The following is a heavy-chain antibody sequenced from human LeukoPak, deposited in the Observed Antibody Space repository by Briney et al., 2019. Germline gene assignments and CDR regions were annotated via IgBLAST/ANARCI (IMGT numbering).Heavy chain of an antibody. CDR3: ARGERAYYDILTGYYNVGYFHS. Sequence: PSETLSLTCAVSGGSISSGGYSWSWIRQPPGKGLEWIGYIYYSGSTYYNPSLKSRVTISVDTSKNQFSLKLSSVTAADTAVYYCARGERAYYDILTGYYNVGYFHSWGQGTLVTVS. D-gene: IGHD3-9*01. J-gene: IGHJ4*02. CDR2: IYYSGST. CDR1: GGSISSGGYS. V-gene: IGHV4-30-4*07.